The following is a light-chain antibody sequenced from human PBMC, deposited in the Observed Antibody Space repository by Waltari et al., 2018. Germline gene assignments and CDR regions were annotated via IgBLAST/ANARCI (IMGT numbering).Light chain of an antibody. CDR2: KDS. CDR1: TLPKQF. Sequence: SYDLTQPPSVSVSPGQTARITCSGNTLPKQFAYWYQQKPGQAPVLMIYKDSERPSGILERFSGSSSGTTVMLTISGVQAEDEADYYCQSADNSGTPVVFGGGTKLTVL. V-gene: IGLV3-25*03. J-gene: IGLJ2*01. CDR3: QSADNSGTPVV.